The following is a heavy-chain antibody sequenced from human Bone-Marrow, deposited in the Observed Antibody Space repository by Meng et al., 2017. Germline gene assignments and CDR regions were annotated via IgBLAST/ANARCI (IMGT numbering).Heavy chain of an antibody. V-gene: IGHV3-23*01. CDR2: ISGSGGST. D-gene: IGHD3-10*01. Sequence: GESLKISCAASGFTFSSYAMSWVRQAPRKGLEWVSAISGSGGSTYYADSVKGRFTISRDNSKNTLYLQMNSLRAEDTAVYYCAKDRRVGCGELSGRFDPWGQGTLVTVSS. CDR1: GFTFSSYA. CDR3: AKDRRVGCGELSGRFDP. J-gene: IGHJ5*02.